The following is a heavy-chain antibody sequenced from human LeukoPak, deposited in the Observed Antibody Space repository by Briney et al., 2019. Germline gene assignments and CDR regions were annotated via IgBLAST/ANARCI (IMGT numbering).Heavy chain of an antibody. V-gene: IGHV3-53*04. D-gene: IGHD3-10*01. CDR2: IYTGGDT. CDR3: ARDRPGGGELDFDY. Sequence: GGSLRLSCAASGFTFSSYSMNWVRQAPGKGLEWVAVIYTGGDTYYAESVEGRFTISRHNSKNTLYLQMNSLRTDDTAVYYCARDRPGGGELDFDYWGQGTLVTVSS. CDR1: GFTFSSYS. J-gene: IGHJ4*02.